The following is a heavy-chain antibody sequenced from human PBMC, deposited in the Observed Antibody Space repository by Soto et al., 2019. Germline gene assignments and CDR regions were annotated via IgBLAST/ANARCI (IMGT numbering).Heavy chain of an antibody. D-gene: IGHD3-10*02. CDR3: ARGRDLSSGSYPDYYYYMDV. Sequence: SETLSLTCAVYGGSFSGYYWSWIRQPPGKGLEWIGEINHSGSTNYNPSLKSRVTISVDTSKNQFSLKLSSVTAADTAVYYCARGRDLSSGSYPDYYYYMDVWGKGTTVTVSS. CDR1: GGSFSGYY. CDR2: INHSGST. V-gene: IGHV4-34*01. J-gene: IGHJ6*03.